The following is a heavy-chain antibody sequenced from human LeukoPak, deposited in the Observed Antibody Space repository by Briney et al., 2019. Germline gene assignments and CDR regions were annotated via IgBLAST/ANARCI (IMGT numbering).Heavy chain of an antibody. D-gene: IGHD3-9*01. CDR2: INPNSGGT. V-gene: IGHV1-2*02. CDR3: SRVLAGEYFYFDY. J-gene: IGHJ4*02. Sequence: ASVKVSCKASGYTFTGYYMHWVRQAPGQGLEWMGWINPNSGGTNYAQKFQGRVTMTRDTSISTAYMELSRLRSDATAVYYWSRVLAGEYFYFDYWGQGTLVTVSS. CDR1: GYTFTGYY.